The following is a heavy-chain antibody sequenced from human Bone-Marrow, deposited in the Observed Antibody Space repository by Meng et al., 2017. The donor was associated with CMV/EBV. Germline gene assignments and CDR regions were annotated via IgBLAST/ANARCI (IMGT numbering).Heavy chain of an antibody. Sequence: ASVKVSCKASGYTFTRYDIIWVRQATGQGLEWMGRIDPNSGNTGYAQKFQGRVTMTRNTYKSTAYMELSSLRSEDTAVYYCARAVRSFDFWSGYPRFDPWGQGTLVTVSS. CDR1: GYTFTRYD. J-gene: IGHJ5*02. CDR2: IDPNSGNT. CDR3: ARAVRSFDFWSGYPRFDP. D-gene: IGHD3-3*01. V-gene: IGHV1-8*01.